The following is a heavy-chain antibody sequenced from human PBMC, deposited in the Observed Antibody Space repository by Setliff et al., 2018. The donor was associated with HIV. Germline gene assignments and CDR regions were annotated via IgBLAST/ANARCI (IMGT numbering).Heavy chain of an antibody. Sequence: SETRSLTCNVSGGSISSGYYWGWIRQPPGKGLEWIGEIHHSGITNYNPSLKSRLTISLDTSKNQFTLKLTSVTAADAAMYYCARDVGLSYISSWPFYFDYWGQGTPVTVSS. CDR2: IHHSGIT. V-gene: IGHV4-38-2*02. CDR3: ARDVGLSYISSWPFYFDY. J-gene: IGHJ4*02. CDR1: GGSISSGYY. D-gene: IGHD6-13*01.